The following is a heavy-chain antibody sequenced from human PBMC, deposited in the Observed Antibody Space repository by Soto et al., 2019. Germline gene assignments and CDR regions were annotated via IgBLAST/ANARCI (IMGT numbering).Heavy chain of an antibody. CDR2: IRSKANSYAT. J-gene: IGHJ5*02. CDR1: GLTFSGSA. D-gene: IGHD2-2*01. V-gene: IGHV3-73*01. CDR3: TRDIVVVRTGGFPSWFDP. Sequence: GGSLRLSCAASGLTFSGSAMHWVRQASGKGLEWVGRIRSKANSYATEYAASAKGRFTITRDDSKNTAYPRMNSLKTEDTAVYYCTRDIVVVRTGGFPSWFDPWGQGTLVTVSS.